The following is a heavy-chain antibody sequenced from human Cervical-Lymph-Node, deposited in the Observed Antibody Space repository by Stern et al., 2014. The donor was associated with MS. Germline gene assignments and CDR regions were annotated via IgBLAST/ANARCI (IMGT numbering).Heavy chain of an antibody. CDR1: GYTFSSYG. CDR3: ARDRDGYNGFDD. J-gene: IGHJ4*02. Sequence: QLVQSGAEVKKSGASVRVSCKTSGYTFSSYGISWVRQAPGQGLEWMGWISGFSGHTNDAQKFQGRVTLTQDTSTTTAYMELRSLRSDDTAVYYCARDRDGYNGFDDWGQGTLVTVSS. V-gene: IGHV1-18*01. CDR2: ISGFSGHT. D-gene: IGHD5-24*01.